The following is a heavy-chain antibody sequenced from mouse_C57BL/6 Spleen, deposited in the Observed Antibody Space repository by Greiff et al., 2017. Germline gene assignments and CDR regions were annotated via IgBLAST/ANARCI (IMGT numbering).Heavy chain of an antibody. CDR3: ARFYYDYAMDY. Sequence: EVHLVESGGDLVKPGGSLKLSCAASGFTFSSYGMSWVRQTPDKRLEWVATISSGGSYTYYPDSVKGRFTISRDNAKNTLYLQMSSLKSEDTAMYYCARFYYDYAMDYWGQGTSVTVSS. D-gene: IGHD1-1*01. J-gene: IGHJ4*01. CDR2: ISSGGSYT. V-gene: IGHV5-6*01. CDR1: GFTFSSYG.